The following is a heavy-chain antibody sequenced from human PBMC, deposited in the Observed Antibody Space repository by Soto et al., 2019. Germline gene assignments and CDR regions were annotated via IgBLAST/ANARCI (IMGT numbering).Heavy chain of an antibody. CDR2: ISYTGRT. D-gene: IGHD7-27*01. V-gene: IGHV4-61*03. CDR3: AREWGLLPYYVMDV. CDR1: GDSVTSGSYY. J-gene: IGHJ6*02. Sequence: SETLSLTCIVSGDSVTSGSYYWTWLRQPPGKGLEWIGYISYTGRTKYNPSLQSRVTISVDTSKNDFSLNLSSVTAADTAVYFCAREWGLLPYYVMDVWGHGTAVTVSS.